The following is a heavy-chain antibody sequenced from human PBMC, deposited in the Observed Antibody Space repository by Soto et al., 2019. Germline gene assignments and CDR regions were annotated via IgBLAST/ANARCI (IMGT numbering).Heavy chain of an antibody. CDR2: IYYSGTTT. J-gene: IGHJ4*02. V-gene: IGHV4-59*08. Sequence: WTWIRQPPVKGLEWMGYIYYSGTTTNYNPSLKSRVTLSVDTSKNQFSLKLSSVTAADTAVHYCARLGGSYAVPHFDYWGQGTLVTVSS. CDR3: ARLGGSYAVPHFDY. D-gene: IGHD1-26*01.